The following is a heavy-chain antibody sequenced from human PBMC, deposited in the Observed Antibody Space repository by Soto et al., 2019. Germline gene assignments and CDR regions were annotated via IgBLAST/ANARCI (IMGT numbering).Heavy chain of an antibody. CDR3: ARGGAIVVVTAPFDL. J-gene: IGHJ5*02. Sequence: SVKVSCKASGGTFSSYAISWVRQAPGQGLEWMGGIIPIFGTANYAQKFQGRVTITADASTSTVYMELSSLRSDDTAVYYCARGGAIVVVTAPFDLWGQGTLVTVSS. V-gene: IGHV1-69*13. CDR1: GGTFSSYA. CDR2: IIPIFGTA. D-gene: IGHD2-21*02.